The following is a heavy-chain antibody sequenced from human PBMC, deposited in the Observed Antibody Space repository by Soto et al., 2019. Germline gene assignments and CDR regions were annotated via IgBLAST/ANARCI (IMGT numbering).Heavy chain of an antibody. Sequence: SETLSLTCTVSGGSISSYYWSWIRQPPGKGLEWIGYIYYSGSTNYNPSLKSRVTISVETSKNQFSLKLSSVTAADTAVYYCARSPESTFYYYYYMDVWGKGTTVTVSS. J-gene: IGHJ6*03. CDR1: GGSISSYY. CDR3: ARSPESTFYYYYYMDV. CDR2: IYYSGST. D-gene: IGHD3-16*01. V-gene: IGHV4-59*08.